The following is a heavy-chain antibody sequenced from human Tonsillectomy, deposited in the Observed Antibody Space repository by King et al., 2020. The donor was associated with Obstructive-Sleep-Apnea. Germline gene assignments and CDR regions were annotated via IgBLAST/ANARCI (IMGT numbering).Heavy chain of an antibody. D-gene: IGHD6-19*01. Sequence: VQLQESGPGLVKPSETLSLTCTVSGGSISSYYWSWIRQPPGKGLEWIGYIYYSGSTNYNPSLKSRVTISVDTSKNQFSLKLSSVTAADTAVYYCARVGDDSSPGVNMAGTERLGIDYWGQGTLVTVSS. CDR3: ARVGDDSSPGVNMAGTERLGIDY. CDR2: IYYSGST. CDR1: GGSISSYY. J-gene: IGHJ4*02. V-gene: IGHV4-59*01.